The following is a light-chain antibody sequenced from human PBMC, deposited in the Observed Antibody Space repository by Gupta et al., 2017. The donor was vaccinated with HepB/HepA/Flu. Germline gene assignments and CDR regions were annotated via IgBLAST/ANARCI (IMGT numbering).Light chain of an antibody. CDR3: CSYEGSYTMI. Sequence: QSALTQPRSVSGSPGQSLTISCTGTLSNVGGYNYVSWYQQHPVRAPKLIIYDVNERPSGVPDRFSASKSGTTASLTISGLQPEDEADYYCCSYEGSYTMIFGGGTKLTVL. CDR2: DVN. CDR1: LSNVGGYNY. V-gene: IGLV2-11*01. J-gene: IGLJ2*01.